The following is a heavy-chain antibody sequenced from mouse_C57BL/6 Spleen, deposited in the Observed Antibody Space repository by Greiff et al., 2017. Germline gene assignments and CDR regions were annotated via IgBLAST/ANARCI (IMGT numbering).Heavy chain of an antibody. J-gene: IGHJ2*01. Sequence: EVKLVESGPELVKPGASVQMSCKASGYTFPDYNMHWVKQSHGKSLAVIGYINTKHGGPSYNQKLKGKATLTVTKSSSPAYMELRSLTSEDAAVYYCAKDSNGGYFDYWGQGTTLTVSS. D-gene: IGHD2-5*01. V-gene: IGHV1-22*01. CDR2: INTKHGGP. CDR1: GYTFPDYN. CDR3: AKDSNGGYFDY.